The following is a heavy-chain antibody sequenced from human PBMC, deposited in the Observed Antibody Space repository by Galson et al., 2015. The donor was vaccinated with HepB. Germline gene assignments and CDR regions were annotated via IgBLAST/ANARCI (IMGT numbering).Heavy chain of an antibody. CDR3: ARDLSGGFGVNLDY. Sequence: SLRLSCAASGFTFSSYAMHWVRQAPGKGLEWVAVIAYDGSNKYYADSVKVRFTISRENSKNTLYLQMNSLGAEDTAVYYCARDLSGGFGVNLDYRGQGTLVTVSS. J-gene: IGHJ4*02. CDR2: IAYDGSNK. CDR1: GFTFSSYA. D-gene: IGHD3-10*01. V-gene: IGHV3-30*04.